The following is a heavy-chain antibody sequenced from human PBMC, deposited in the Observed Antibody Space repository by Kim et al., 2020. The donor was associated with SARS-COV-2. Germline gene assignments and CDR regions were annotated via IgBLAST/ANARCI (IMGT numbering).Heavy chain of an antibody. D-gene: IGHD2-2*01. CDR3: ARDLLGWNCSSTSCKSPEGWYFDL. Sequence: SETLSLTCTVSGGSISSGGYYWSWIRQHPGKGLEWIGYIYYSGSTYYNPSLKSRVTISVDTSKNQFSLKLSSVTAADTAVYYCARDLLGWNCSSTSCKSPEGWYFDLWGRGTLVTVSS. CDR2: IYYSGST. J-gene: IGHJ2*01. V-gene: IGHV4-31*03. CDR1: GGSISSGGYY.